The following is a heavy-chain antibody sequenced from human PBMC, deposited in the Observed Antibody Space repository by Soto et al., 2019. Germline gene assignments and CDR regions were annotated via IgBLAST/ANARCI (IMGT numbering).Heavy chain of an antibody. Sequence: GGSLRLSCAASGLTVSSNYMNWVRQAPGKGLEWVAVVSHDGRNTHYADSVKGRFTISRDSSKNTVSLEMTSLRAEDTAVYYCAKGGWQWLVTSDFNYWGQGA. D-gene: IGHD6-19*01. V-gene: IGHV3-30*18. CDR1: GLTVSSNY. CDR2: VSHDGRNT. CDR3: AKGGWQWLVTSDFNY. J-gene: IGHJ4*02.